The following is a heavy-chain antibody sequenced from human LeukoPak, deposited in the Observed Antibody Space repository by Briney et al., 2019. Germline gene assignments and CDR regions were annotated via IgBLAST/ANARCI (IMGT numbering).Heavy chain of an antibody. CDR2: IWYDGSNK. J-gene: IGHJ3*02. V-gene: IGHV3-33*01. Sequence: GGSLRLSCAASGFTFSSYGMHWVRQAPGKGLEWVAVIWYDGSNKCYADSVKGRFTISRDNSKNTLYLQMNSLRAEDTAVYYCARDGNSFTIFENLDAFDIWGQGTMVTVSS. CDR3: ARDGNSFTIFENLDAFDI. D-gene: IGHD3-9*01. CDR1: GFTFSSYG.